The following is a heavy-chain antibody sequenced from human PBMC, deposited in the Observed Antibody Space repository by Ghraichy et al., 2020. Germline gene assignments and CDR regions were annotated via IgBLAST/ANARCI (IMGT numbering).Heavy chain of an antibody. D-gene: IGHD3-22*01. CDR2: IKQDESET. CDR1: GFTFSSHW. V-gene: IGHV3-7*01. CDR3: ARAGEYYYDSSGYYTY. Sequence: GGSLRLSCAVSGFTFSSHWMSWVRQAQGKGLEWVANIKQDESETYYVDSVKGRFTISRDNAKNSLYLQMNSLRVEDTAVYYCARAGEYYYDSSGYYTYWGQGTLVTFSS. J-gene: IGHJ4*02.